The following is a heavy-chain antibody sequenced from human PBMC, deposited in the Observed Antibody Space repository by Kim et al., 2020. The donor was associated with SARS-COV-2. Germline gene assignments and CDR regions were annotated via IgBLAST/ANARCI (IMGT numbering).Heavy chain of an antibody. CDR3: AKDRDKQFDY. CDR2: ISYDGSNK. CDR1: GFTFSSYG. Sequence: GGSLRLSCAASGFTFSSYGMHWVRQAPGKGLEWVAVISYDGSNKYYADSVKGRFTISRDNSKNTLYLQMNSLRAEDTAVYYCAKDRDKQFDYWGQGTLVTVSS. D-gene: IGHD2-15*01. J-gene: IGHJ4*02. V-gene: IGHV3-30*18.